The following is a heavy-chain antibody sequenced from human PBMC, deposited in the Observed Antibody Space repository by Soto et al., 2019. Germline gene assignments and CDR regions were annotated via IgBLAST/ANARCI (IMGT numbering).Heavy chain of an antibody. CDR2: ISSSGSTI. CDR1: GFTFSSYE. V-gene: IGHV3-48*03. D-gene: IGHD5-12*01. J-gene: IGHJ6*02. Sequence: GXSKRLSCTVSGFTFSSYEMNWVRHAPGRGLEWVSYISSSGSTIYYADSVKGRFTISRDNAKNSLYLQMNSLRAEDTAVYYGAREEWLRLTRTTYGRDVWGQGTTVTGSS. CDR3: AREEWLRLTRTTYGRDV.